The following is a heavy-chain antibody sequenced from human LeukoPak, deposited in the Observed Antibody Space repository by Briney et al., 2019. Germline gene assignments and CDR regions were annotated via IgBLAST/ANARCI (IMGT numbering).Heavy chain of an antibody. CDR1: GGTCSSYA. V-gene: IGHV1-69*04. D-gene: IGHD3-10*01. CDR2: IIPILGIA. CDR3: ASNYYGSGSYVDY. J-gene: IGHJ4*02. Sequence: GSSVKVSCKASGGTCSSYAISWVRQAPGQGLEWMGRIIPILGIANYAQKFQGRVTITADKSTSTAYMELSSLRSEDTAVYYCASNYYGSGSYVDYWGQGTLVTVSS.